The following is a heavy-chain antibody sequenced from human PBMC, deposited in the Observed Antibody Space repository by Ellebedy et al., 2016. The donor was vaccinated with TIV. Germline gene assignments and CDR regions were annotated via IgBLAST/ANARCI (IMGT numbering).Heavy chain of an antibody. J-gene: IGHJ5*02. D-gene: IGHD3-10*01. Sequence: SETLSLTCTVSGGSISRSSYYWGWIRQSPQKGLEWIGSIYYTGNTFYNPSLKSRVIISVDTSKSQFSLRLTSVTAADTAVYYCARWFGELLYVRWFDPWGQGTLVTVSS. CDR2: IYYTGNT. CDR1: GGSISRSSYY. V-gene: IGHV4-39*01. CDR3: ARWFGELLYVRWFDP.